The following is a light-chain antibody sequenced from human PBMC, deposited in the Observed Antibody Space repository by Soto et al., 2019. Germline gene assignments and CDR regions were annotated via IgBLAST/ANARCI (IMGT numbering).Light chain of an antibody. V-gene: IGKV4-1*01. J-gene: IGKJ5*01. CDR3: QQYYSSVVT. Sequence: DIVMTQSPDSLAVSLGERATINCKSSQSILSSSNNKNSLAWFQQQPGQPPKLLIYWAATRESGVPDRFSGSGSETDFTLTISSLQADDVAVYYCQQYYSSVVTCGQGTRLEIK. CDR2: WAA. CDR1: QSILSSSNNKNS.